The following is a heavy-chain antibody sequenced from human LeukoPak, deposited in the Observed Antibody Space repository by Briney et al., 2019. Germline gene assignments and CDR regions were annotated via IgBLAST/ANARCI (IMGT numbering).Heavy chain of an antibody. V-gene: IGHV3-30*04. J-gene: IGHJ4*02. CDR1: GFTFSSYA. Sequence: GRSLRLSCAASGFTFSSYAMHWVRQAPGKGLERVAVISYDGSNKYYADSVKGRFTISRDNSKNTLYLQMNSLRAEDAAVYYCASLYYYDSSGYYQRKKRFDYWGQGTLVTVSS. CDR3: ASLYYYDSSGYYQRKKRFDY. D-gene: IGHD3-22*01. CDR2: ISYDGSNK.